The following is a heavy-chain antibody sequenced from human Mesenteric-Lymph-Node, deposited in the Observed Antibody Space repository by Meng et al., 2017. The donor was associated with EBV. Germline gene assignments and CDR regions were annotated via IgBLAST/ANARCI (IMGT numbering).Heavy chain of an antibody. J-gene: IGHJ4*02. V-gene: IGHV1-8*01. CDR3: ARGPKYCSGGSCYSGPFDY. CDR2: MNPNSGNT. D-gene: IGHD2-15*01. Sequence: QVQLVQSGAEVKKPGASVKVSCKAYGYTFTSYDINWVRQATGQGLQWMGWMNPNSGNTGYAQKFQGRVTMTRNTSISTAYMELSSLRSEDTAVYYCARGPKYCSGGSCYSGPFDYWGQGTLVTVSS. CDR1: GYTFTSYD.